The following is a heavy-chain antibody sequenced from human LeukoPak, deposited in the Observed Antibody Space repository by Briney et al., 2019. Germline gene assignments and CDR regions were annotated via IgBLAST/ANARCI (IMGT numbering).Heavy chain of an antibody. CDR2: ISSSSSYI. CDR3: ARGGYQLLFPFDY. D-gene: IGHD2-2*01. J-gene: IGHJ4*02. CDR1: GFTFSSYS. V-gene: IGHV3-21*01. Sequence: GGSLRLSCAASGFTFSSYSMNWVRQAPGKGLEWVSSISSSSSYIYYADSVKGRFTISRDNAKNSLYLQMNSLRAEDTAVYYCARGGYQLLFPFDYWGQGTLVTVSS.